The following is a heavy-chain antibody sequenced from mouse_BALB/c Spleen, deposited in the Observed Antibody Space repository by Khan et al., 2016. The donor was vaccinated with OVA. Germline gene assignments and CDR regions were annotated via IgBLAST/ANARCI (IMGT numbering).Heavy chain of an antibody. Sequence: EVELVESGGGLVKPGGSLKLSCEVSGFTFSTYAMSWVRQTPEKRLEWVASISSDGDYTFYLASVKGRFTISRDNAKNTLYLEMSSLRSDDTAMFYCASSPYGSFDYWGQGTLVTVSA. J-gene: IGHJ3*01. CDR2: ISSDGDYT. V-gene: IGHV5-9-3*01. CDR1: GFTFSTYA. D-gene: IGHD2-1*01. CDR3: ASSPYGSFDY.